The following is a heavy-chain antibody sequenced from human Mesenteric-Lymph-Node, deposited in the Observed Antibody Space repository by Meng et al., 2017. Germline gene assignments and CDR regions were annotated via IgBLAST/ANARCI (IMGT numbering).Heavy chain of an antibody. CDR1: GYTFTDYY. Sequence: ASVKVSCKASGYTFTDYYIHWVRQAPGQGLEWMGRINPYSGGTNYAQKFQDRVTMTRDTSISTAYMELSRLRSDDTAVYYCVRFKWHVTGDFDYWGKGTLVTVSS. V-gene: IGHV1-2*06. CDR2: INPYSGGT. J-gene: IGHJ4*02. CDR3: VRFKWHVTGDFDY. D-gene: IGHD2-8*01.